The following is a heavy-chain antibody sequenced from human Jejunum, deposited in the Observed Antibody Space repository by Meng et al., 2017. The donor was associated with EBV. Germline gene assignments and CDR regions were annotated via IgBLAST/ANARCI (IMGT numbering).Heavy chain of an antibody. J-gene: IGHJ4*02. CDR3: ARNYRDY. CDR1: GFTFSTYW. V-gene: IGHV3-74*03. D-gene: IGHD4-11*01. CDR2: INNDGSTT. Sequence: EVELVESGGGLVRPGGSLGLSCAAFGFTFSTYWMHWVRQTPGKGLEWVSRINNDGSTTQYADSVRGRFTISRDNAKSTLYLQMNSLTAEDTAVYYCARNYRDYWGQGTLVTVSS.